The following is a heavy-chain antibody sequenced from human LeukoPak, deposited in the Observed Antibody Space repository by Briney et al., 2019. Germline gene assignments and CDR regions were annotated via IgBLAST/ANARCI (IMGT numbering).Heavy chain of an antibody. Sequence: PGGSLRLSCAASGFTFRQYAMNWVRQAPGKGLEWVSAITRVGYSTFLAHSVKGRFTICRDNSKNTLYMQMNSLRGEDTAVYYGAREYDLLTAYYTDLGYWGQGTLVTVSS. V-gene: IGHV3-23*01. D-gene: IGHD3-9*01. J-gene: IGHJ4*02. CDR1: GFTFRQYA. CDR3: AREYDLLTAYYTDLGY. CDR2: ITRVGYST.